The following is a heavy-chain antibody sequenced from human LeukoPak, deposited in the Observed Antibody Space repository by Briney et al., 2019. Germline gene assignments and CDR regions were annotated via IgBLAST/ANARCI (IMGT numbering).Heavy chain of an antibody. CDR1: GGTFSSYA. V-gene: IGHV1-69*13. Sequence: SVKVSCKASGGTFSSYAVSWVRQAPGQGLEWMGGIILIFGTANYAQKFQGRVTITADESTSTVYMELSSLRSEDTAVYYCARGRPYAFDIWGQGTMVTVSS. J-gene: IGHJ3*02. CDR2: IILIFGTA. CDR3: ARGRPYAFDI.